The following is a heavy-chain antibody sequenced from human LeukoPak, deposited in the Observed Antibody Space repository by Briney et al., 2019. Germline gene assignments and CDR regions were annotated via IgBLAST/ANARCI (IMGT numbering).Heavy chain of an antibody. CDR3: AKERPYSGYYLDF. V-gene: IGHV3-30*18. CDR1: GFTFNNYG. D-gene: IGHD6-25*01. Sequence: QAGGSLRLSCAASGFTFNNYGMHWVRQAPGKGLEWVAVTSFDGSNKYYADSVKGRLTISRDNSKNTLYLQMNSLRAEDTAMYYCAKERPYSGYYLDFWGQGTLVTVSS. CDR2: TSFDGSNK. J-gene: IGHJ4*02.